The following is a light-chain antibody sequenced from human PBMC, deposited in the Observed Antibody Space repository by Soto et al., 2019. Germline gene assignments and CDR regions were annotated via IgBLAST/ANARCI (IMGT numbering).Light chain of an antibody. V-gene: IGKV3-20*01. CDR2: GTS. CDR3: QQYISWT. Sequence: EIVLTQSPGTLSVSPGEGATLSCRASQTISNNHLAWYQQKPGQAPSLLIYGTSSRATGIPDRFSGSGSGTDFTLTISRLEPEDSAIYYCQQYISWTFGQGTKVEIK. CDR1: QTISNNH. J-gene: IGKJ1*01.